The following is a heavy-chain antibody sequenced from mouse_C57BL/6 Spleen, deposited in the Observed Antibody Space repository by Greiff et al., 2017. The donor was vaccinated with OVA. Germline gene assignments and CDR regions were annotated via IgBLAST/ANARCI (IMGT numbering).Heavy chain of an antibody. Sequence: VQLQQPGAELVKPGASVKMSCKASGYTFTSYWITWVKQRPGQGLEWIGDIYPGSGSTNYNEKFKSKATLTVDTSSSTAYMELSSLTSEDSAVYDGARVPSDGYYPDYWGKGTTLTVSS. V-gene: IGHV1-55*01. J-gene: IGHJ2*01. CDR3: ARVPSDGYYPDY. CDR1: GYTFTSYW. CDR2: IYPGSGST. D-gene: IGHD2-3*01.